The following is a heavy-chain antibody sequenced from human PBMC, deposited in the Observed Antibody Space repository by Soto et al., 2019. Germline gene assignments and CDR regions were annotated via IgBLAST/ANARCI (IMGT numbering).Heavy chain of an antibody. V-gene: IGHV1-46*01. Sequence: GDPMKRSSEASGYTFTSYYMHWVRQAPGQGLEWMGIINPSGGSTSYAQKFQGRVTMTRDTSTSTVYMELSSLRSEDTAVYYCAIAHPAYRRSCHGMDDGG. J-gene: IGHJ6*02. D-gene: IGHD6-13*01. CDR2: INPSGGST. CDR3: AIAHPAYRRSCHGMDD. CDR1: GYTFTSYY.